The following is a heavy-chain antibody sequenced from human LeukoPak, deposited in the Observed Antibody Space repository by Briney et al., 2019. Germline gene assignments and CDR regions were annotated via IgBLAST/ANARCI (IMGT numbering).Heavy chain of an antibody. CDR3: AREGGGSGSYSPFDY. CDR1: GYTYTSYY. CDR2: INPSGGST. D-gene: IGHD3-10*01. Sequence: GASVKVSCKASGYTYTSYYMHWVRQAPGQGLEWMGIINPSGGSTSYAQKLQGRVTMTRDTSTSTVYMELSSLRSEDTAVYYCAREGGGSGSYSPFDYWGQGTLVTVSS. J-gene: IGHJ4*02. V-gene: IGHV1-46*01.